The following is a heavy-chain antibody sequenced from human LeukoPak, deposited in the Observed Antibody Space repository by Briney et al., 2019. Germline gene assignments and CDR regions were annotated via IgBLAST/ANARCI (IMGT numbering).Heavy chain of an antibody. CDR3: ARVRYRLAETYIDY. J-gene: IGHJ4*02. Sequence: EASVKVSCKASGYIFTGYYMHWVRQAPGQGLEWMGWINPNSGDTNYAQKFQGRVTMTRDTSVSTAYMELSRLRSDGTAVYYCARVRYRLAETYIDYWGQGTLVTVSS. CDR1: GYIFTGYY. V-gene: IGHV1-2*02. CDR2: INPNSGDT. D-gene: IGHD3-16*01.